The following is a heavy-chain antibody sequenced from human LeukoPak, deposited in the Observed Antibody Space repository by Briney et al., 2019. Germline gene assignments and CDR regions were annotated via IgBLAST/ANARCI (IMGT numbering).Heavy chain of an antibody. J-gene: IGHJ6*03. D-gene: IGHD3-22*01. V-gene: IGHV1-69*05. Sequence: ASVKVSCKASGGTFSSYAISWVRQAPGQGLELMGGIIPIFGTANYAQKLQGRVTMTTDTSTSTAYMELRSLRSDDTAVYYCARVRYYYDSSGYPLDYYYYYMDVWGKGTTVTISS. CDR3: ARVRYYYDSSGYPLDYYYYYMDV. CDR2: IIPIFGTA. CDR1: GGTFSSYA.